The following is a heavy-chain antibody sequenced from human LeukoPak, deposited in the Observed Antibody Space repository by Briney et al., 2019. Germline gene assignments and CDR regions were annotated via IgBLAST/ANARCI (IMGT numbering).Heavy chain of an antibody. J-gene: IGHJ6*03. CDR1: GFTFSSYA. Sequence: QAGGSLRLSCAASGFTFSSYAMSWVRQAPGKGLEWVSLIGGSDGRTRYADSVKGRFTISRDNSKNTLYLEMNSVRAEDTAVYYCAKDSSSYDWGYMDVWGKGTTVTISS. CDR2: IGGSDGRT. D-gene: IGHD3-22*01. CDR3: AKDSSSYDWGYMDV. V-gene: IGHV3-23*01.